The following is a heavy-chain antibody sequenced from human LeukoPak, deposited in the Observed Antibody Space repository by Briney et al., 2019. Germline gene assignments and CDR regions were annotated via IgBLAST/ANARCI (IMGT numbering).Heavy chain of an antibody. V-gene: IGHV4-39*01. Sequence: NPSETLSLTCTVSGGSISSSSYYWGWIRQPPGKGLEWIGSIYYSGSTYYDPSLKSRVTISVDTSKNQFSLKLSSVTAADTAVYYCARRTGVAGPDYWGQGTLVTVSS. J-gene: IGHJ4*02. CDR1: GGSISSSSYY. CDR3: ARRTGVAGPDY. D-gene: IGHD6-19*01. CDR2: IYYSGST.